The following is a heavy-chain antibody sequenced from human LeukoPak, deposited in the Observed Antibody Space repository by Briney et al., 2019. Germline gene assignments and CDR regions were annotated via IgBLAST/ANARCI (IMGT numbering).Heavy chain of an antibody. Sequence: GGSLRLSCAASGFTFSSYAMSWVRQAPGKGLEWVSAISGSGGSTYYADSVKGRFTISRDHSKNTLYPQMNSLRAEDTAVYYCAKDQLIVVVISFFDYWGQGTLVTVSS. CDR1: GFTFSSYA. CDR2: ISGSGGST. V-gene: IGHV3-23*01. CDR3: AKDQLIVVVISFFDY. D-gene: IGHD3-22*01. J-gene: IGHJ4*02.